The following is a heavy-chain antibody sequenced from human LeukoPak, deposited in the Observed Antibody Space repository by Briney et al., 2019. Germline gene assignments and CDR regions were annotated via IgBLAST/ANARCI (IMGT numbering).Heavy chain of an antibody. CDR2: ISSSGSTI. Sequence: GGSLRLSCAASGFTFSDYYMSWIRQAPGKGLEWVSYISSSGSTIYYADSVKGRFTISRDNAKNSLYLQMNGLRAEDTAVYYCARDLGYSSGWVYFDYWGQGTVVTVSS. CDR1: GFTFSDYY. CDR3: ARDLGYSSGWVYFDY. J-gene: IGHJ4*02. V-gene: IGHV3-11*04. D-gene: IGHD6-19*01.